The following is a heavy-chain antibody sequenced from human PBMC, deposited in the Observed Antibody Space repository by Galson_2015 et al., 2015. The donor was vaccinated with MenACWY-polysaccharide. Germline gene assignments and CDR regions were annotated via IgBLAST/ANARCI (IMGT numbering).Heavy chain of an antibody. J-gene: IGHJ6*02. CDR3: ARDLGDSIAARPGYYYYYGMDV. CDR2: ISSSSSYI. CDR1: GFTFSSYS. Sequence: SLRLSCAASGFTFSSYSMNWVRQAPGKGLEWVSPISSSSSYIYYADSVKGRFTISRDNAKNSLYLQMNSLRAEDTAVYYCARDLGDSIAARPGYYYYYGMDVWGQGTTVTVSS. D-gene: IGHD6-6*01. V-gene: IGHV3-21*01.